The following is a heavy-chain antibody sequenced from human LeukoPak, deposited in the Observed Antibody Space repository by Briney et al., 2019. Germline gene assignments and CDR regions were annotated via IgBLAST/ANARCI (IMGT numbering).Heavy chain of an antibody. CDR2: INPDSGGT. D-gene: IGHD3-3*01. CDR1: GYTFTDYY. CDR3: VRDRNDFWSGFLY. J-gene: IGHJ4*02. Sequence: RRASVTVSCKPSGYTFTDYYFHWVRQAPGQGLEWMGWINPDSGGTGYADKFKGRVTLARDRTISTVYMEMTTLRSDDTAIYYCVRDRNDFWSGFLYWGQGTLVTVSS. V-gene: IGHV1-2*02.